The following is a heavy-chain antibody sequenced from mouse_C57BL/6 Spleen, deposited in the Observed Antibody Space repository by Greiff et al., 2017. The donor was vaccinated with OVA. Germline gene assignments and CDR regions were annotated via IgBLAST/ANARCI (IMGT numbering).Heavy chain of an antibody. Sequence: EVMLVESGGGLVKPGGSLKLSCAASGFTFSDYGMHWVRQAPEKGLEWVAYISSGSSTSYYADTVKGRFTITRDNAKNTLFLQMTSLRSEDTAMYYCARPKTAQATSYAMDYWGQGTSVTVSS. D-gene: IGHD3-2*02. J-gene: IGHJ4*01. CDR3: ARPKTAQATSYAMDY. CDR2: ISSGSSTS. V-gene: IGHV5-17*01. CDR1: GFTFSDYG.